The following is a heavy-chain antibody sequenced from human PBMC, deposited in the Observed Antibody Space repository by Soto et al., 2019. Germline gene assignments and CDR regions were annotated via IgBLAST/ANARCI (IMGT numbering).Heavy chain of an antibody. V-gene: IGHV3-74*01. CDR2: INSDGSST. D-gene: IGHD2-2*01. J-gene: IGHJ3*02. Sequence: EVQLVESGGGLVQPGGSLRLSCAASGFTFSSYWMHWVRQAPGKGLVWVSRINSDGSSTSYADSVKGRFTISRDNAKNTLYLKMNSLRAEDTAVYYCARDQEDYQGAFDIWGQGTMVTVSS. CDR1: GFTFSSYW. CDR3: ARDQEDYQGAFDI.